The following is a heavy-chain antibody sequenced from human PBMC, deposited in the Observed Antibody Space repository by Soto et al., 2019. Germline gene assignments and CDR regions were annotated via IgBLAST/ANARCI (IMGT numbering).Heavy chain of an antibody. CDR1: GGSFGSSA. D-gene: IGHD3-16*01. J-gene: IGHJ3*01. CDR2: IIPVFDKA. V-gene: IGHV1-69*01. CDR3: ARLRRDWGDAVDL. Sequence: QVQLVQSGADVKKPGSSVKVSCKTSGGSFGSSAISWVRQAPAQGLEWMGEIIPVFDKANYAQNFQDRLTITADESTGTVFMQLSSLRSDDTAVYFCARLRRDWGDAVDLWGQGTVVTVSS.